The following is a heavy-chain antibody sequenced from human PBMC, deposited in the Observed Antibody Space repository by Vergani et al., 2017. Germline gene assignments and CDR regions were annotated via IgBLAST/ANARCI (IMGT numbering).Heavy chain of an antibody. V-gene: IGHV1-69*04. CDR2: IIPILGIA. J-gene: IGHJ5*02. D-gene: IGHD6-13*01. CDR1: GGTFSSYA. Sequence: QVQLVQSGAEVKKPGASVKVSCKASGGTFSSYAISWVRQAPGQGLEWMGRIIPILGIANYAQKFQGRVTITADKSTSTAYMELSSLSSEDTAVYYCAFRIAAAGTVWFDPWGQGTLVTVSS. CDR3: AFRIAAAGTVWFDP.